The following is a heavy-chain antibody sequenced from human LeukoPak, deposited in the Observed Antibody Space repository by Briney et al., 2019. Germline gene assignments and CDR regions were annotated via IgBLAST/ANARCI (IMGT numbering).Heavy chain of an antibody. CDR1: GGSVTTYH. V-gene: IGHV4-59*02. D-gene: IGHD4-17*01. J-gene: IGHJ4*02. Sequence: SETLSLTCTVSGGSVTTYHWSWIRQPPGKGLEWIGYIYYSGSINYNPSLNSRVTITLDTSKNEFSLKLRSVTAADTAVYYCARYPGAAGDSYYFDYWGQGTRVTVSS. CDR2: IYYSGSI. CDR3: ARYPGAAGDSYYFDY.